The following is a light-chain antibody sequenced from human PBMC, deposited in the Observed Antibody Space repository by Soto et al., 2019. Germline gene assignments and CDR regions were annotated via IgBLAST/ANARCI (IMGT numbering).Light chain of an antibody. CDR1: QSLGYY. V-gene: IGKV3-11*01. CDR2: DTS. CDR3: QQRRDWPLT. Sequence: EIVLTQSPATLSLSPGERATLSCRASQSLGYYLAWFQQKHGQAPRLLIYDTSNRASGIPDRFSGGGSGTDFTLTISSLDPEDFAVYYCQQRRDWPLTFGGGTKVEIK. J-gene: IGKJ4*01.